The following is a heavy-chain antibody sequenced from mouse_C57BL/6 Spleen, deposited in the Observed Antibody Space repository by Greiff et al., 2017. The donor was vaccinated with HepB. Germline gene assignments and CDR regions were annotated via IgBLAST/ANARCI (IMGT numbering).Heavy chain of an antibody. V-gene: IGHV14-4*01. J-gene: IGHJ4*01. Sequence: EVMLVESGAELVRPGASVKLSCTASGFNIKDDYMHWVKQRPEQGLEWIGWIDPENGDTEYASKFQGKATITADTSSNTAYLQLSSLTSEDTAVYYCTRTTVVAPSTPMDYWGQGTSVTVSS. CDR1: GFNIKDDY. CDR2: IDPENGDT. CDR3: TRTTVVAPSTPMDY. D-gene: IGHD1-1*01.